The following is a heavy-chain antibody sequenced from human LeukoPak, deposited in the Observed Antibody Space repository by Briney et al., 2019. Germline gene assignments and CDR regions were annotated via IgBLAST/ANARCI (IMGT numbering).Heavy chain of an antibody. CDR3: ARGGTYNDILSFDP. D-gene: IGHD3-9*01. CDR1: GGSISYYY. Sequence: AETLSLTCTVSGGSISYYYWTWIRQSPGKGLEWIGQIYYTGSPYHNPSLKRRVTISVDTSRNQFSLNLTSVTAADTAVYYCARGGTYNDILSFDPWGQGTLVTVSS. CDR2: IYYTGSP. V-gene: IGHV4-59*01. J-gene: IGHJ5*02.